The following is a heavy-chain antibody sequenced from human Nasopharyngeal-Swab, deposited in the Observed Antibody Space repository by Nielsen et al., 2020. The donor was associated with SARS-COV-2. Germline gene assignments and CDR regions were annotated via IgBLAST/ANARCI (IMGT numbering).Heavy chain of an antibody. V-gene: IGHV4-34*01. CDR2: INHSGST. J-gene: IGHJ4*02. D-gene: IGHD2-2*01. CDR3: ARIEDCSSTSCYDYFDY. Sequence: RQAPGKGLGWIGEINHSGSTNYNPSLKSRVTISVDTSKNQFSLKLSSVTAADTAVYYCARIEDCSSTSCYDYFDYWGQGTLVTVSS.